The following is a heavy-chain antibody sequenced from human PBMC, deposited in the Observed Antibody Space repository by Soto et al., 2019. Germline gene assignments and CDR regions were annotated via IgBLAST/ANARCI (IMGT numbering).Heavy chain of an antibody. D-gene: IGHD6-6*01. CDR2: SRSKGNSYAT. CDR3: TTSDISSWP. Sequence: GGSLRLSCAASGFTFSGSAMHWVRQATGKGLEWVGLSRSKGNSYATAFAASVKGRFTISRDDSNNTAYLQMNSLKTDDTAVYYCTTSDISSWPWGQGTLVTVSS. V-gene: IGHV3-73*01. CDR1: GFTFSGSA. J-gene: IGHJ4*02.